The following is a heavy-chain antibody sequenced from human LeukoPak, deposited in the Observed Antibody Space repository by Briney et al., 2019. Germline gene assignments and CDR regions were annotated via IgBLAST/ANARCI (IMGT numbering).Heavy chain of an antibody. V-gene: IGHV3-53*01. D-gene: IGHD5-24*01. CDR2: IYSGGSI. Sequence: GGSLRLSCAASGFTVSSSYMSWVRQAPGKGLEWVSVIYSGGSIYYADSVKGRFTISRDNSKNTVYLQMNSLRAEDTAVYYCARQNTPHGNFDYWGQGTLVTVSS. CDR1: GFTVSSSY. CDR3: ARQNTPHGNFDY. J-gene: IGHJ4*02.